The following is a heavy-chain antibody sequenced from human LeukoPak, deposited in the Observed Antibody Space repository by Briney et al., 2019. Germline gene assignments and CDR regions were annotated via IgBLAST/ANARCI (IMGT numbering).Heavy chain of an antibody. Sequence: PSETLSLTCTVSGGSISSSSYYWGWIRQPPGKGLEWIGSIYYSGSTYYNPSLKSRVTISVDTSKNQFSLKLSSVTAADTAVYYCARHVTYYGVPVRVDYWGQGTLVTVSS. CDR1: GGSISSSSYY. V-gene: IGHV4-39*01. D-gene: IGHD4-17*01. J-gene: IGHJ4*02. CDR3: ARHVTYYGVPVRVDY. CDR2: IYYSGST.